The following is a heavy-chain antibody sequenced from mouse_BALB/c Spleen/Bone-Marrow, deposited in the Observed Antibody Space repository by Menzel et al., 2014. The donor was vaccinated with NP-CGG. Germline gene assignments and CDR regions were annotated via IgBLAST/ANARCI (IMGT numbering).Heavy chain of an antibody. CDR3: VRDGDYRYACFTY. CDR1: GFTFSDYY. V-gene: IGHV5-4*02. Sequence: EVQVVESGGGLVKPGGSLKLSCAAFGFTFSDYYIYWVRQTPEKRLEWVATISDGGTYTYYPDTVKGRFTISRDNAKNNLYLQMNGLKSEDTAMYYCVRDGDYRYACFTYWGQGTLVTVSA. J-gene: IGHJ3*01. D-gene: IGHD2-14*01. CDR2: ISDGGTYT.